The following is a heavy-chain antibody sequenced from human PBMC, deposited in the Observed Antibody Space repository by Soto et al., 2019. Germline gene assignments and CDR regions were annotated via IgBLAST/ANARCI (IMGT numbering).Heavy chain of an antibody. V-gene: IGHV1-2*02. CDR3: ARASQASYYFDY. CDR2: INPNSGGT. Sequence: WASVKVSCKASGYTFTGYYIHWVRQAPGQGLEWMGWINPNSGGTNYAQYFQGRVTMTRDTSIRTAYMELSRLRSDDTAVYYCARASQASYYFDYWGQGTLVTVSS. CDR1: GYTFTGYY. J-gene: IGHJ4*02. D-gene: IGHD6-6*01.